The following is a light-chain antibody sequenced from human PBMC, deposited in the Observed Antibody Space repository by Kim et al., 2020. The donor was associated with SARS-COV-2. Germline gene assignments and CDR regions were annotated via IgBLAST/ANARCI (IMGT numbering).Light chain of an antibody. CDR2: GNN. J-gene: IGLJ3*02. CDR3: AAWDDSLNVL. Sequence: ELTQPPSASGTPGQRVTISCSGSSSNIGSNAVNWYRQLPGTAPKLLIYGNNQRPSGVPDRFSGSRSGTSASLAISGLLSEDEAHYYCAAWDDSLNVLFGGGTQLTFL. V-gene: IGLV1-44*01. CDR1: SSNIGSNA.